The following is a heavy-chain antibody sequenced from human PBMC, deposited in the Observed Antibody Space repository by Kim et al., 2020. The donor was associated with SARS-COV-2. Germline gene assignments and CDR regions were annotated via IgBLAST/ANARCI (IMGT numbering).Heavy chain of an antibody. CDR2: I. V-gene: IGHV3-48*02. J-gene: IGHJ3*02. D-gene: IGHD2-8*01. Sequence: IYYADFVECRVTISRDNAKNSLFLQMNSLREEDTDLYFCVRDRMAGAFDMWGQGTMVTVSS. CDR3: VRDRMAGAFDM.